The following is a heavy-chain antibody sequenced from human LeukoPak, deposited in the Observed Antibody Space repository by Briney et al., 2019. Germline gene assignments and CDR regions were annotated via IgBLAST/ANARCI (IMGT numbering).Heavy chain of an antibody. CDR3: ARGRGGDDSSGYYFSSVYYYYYYGMDV. Sequence: PSETLSLTCAVYGGSFSGYYWSWIRQPPGKGLEWIGEINHSGSTNYNPSLKSRVTISVDTSKSQFSLKLSSVTAADTAVYYCARGRGGDDSSGYYFSSVYYYYYYGMDVWGQGTTVTVSS. CDR2: INHSGST. CDR1: GGSFSGYY. V-gene: IGHV4-34*01. J-gene: IGHJ6*02. D-gene: IGHD3-22*01.